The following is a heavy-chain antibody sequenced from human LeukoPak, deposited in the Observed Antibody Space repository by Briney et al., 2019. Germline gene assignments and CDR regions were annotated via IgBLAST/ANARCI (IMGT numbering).Heavy chain of an antibody. CDR3: ARQTVLAASLDY. CDR2: VYYSGST. V-gene: IGHV4-39*01. CDR1: GGSISSSSYY. D-gene: IGHD2-15*01. J-gene: IGHJ4*02. Sequence: PSETLSLTCTVCGGSISSSSYYWGSIRQPPGKGLEWIGSVYYSGSTYYNPSLKSRVTISVDTSKNQFSLMLCSESAADTSMNYCARQTVLAASLDYWGQGTLVTVSS.